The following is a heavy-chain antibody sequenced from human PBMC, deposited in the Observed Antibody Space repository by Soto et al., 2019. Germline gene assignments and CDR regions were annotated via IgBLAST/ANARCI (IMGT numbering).Heavy chain of an antibody. CDR1: GGSFNRHT. J-gene: IGHJ4*02. V-gene: IGHV1-69*01. Sequence: QVQLVQSGAEVRKPGSSVRVSCKASGGSFNRHTISWVRQAPGQGLEWMGGIIPIFGTANHAQKFQGRVTIIADESTSTVYTELSSLRSDDTDIYYCARGWGYDSTDYYYAYWGQGTLVIVSS. CDR2: IIPIFGTA. CDR3: ARGWGYDSTDYYYAY. D-gene: IGHD3-22*01.